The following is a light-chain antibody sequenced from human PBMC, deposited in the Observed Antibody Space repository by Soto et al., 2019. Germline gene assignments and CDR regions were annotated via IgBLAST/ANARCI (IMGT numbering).Light chain of an antibody. J-gene: IGKJ1*01. Sequence: DIQMTQSPSTLSASIGDRVTITCRASQSISNWLAWYKQKLGKAPKLLIFKASSLESGVPSRFSGSGSGTEFTLTISSLQPDDLATYYCQQYNTYPWTFGQGTKVQIK. CDR1: QSISNW. CDR3: QQYNTYPWT. CDR2: KAS. V-gene: IGKV1-5*03.